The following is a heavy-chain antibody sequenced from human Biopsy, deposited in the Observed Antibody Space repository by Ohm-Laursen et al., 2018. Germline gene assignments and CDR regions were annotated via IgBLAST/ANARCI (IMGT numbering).Heavy chain of an antibody. J-gene: IGHJ6*02. V-gene: IGHV4-34*01. CDR1: GESFNGYY. CDR3: VRGVDYYDPYHYYALDV. CDR2: INHSGRT. D-gene: IGHD3-22*01. Sequence: VTLSLTCPVYGESFNGYYWSWIRQTPGKGLEWIGEINHSGRTNYNPSLKSRVTISVDTSKNQFSLKVRYVTAADTAVYYCVRGVDYYDPYHYYALDVWGQGTTVTVSS.